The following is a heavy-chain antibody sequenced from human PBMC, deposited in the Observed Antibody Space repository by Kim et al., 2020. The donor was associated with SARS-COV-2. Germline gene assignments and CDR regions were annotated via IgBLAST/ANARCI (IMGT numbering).Heavy chain of an antibody. CDR1: GFSFSSYA. D-gene: IGHD2-2*01. CDR3: VKDPIVVVPADPPD. CDR2: ISSNGGGT. Sequence: GGSLRLSCSASGFSFSSYAMHWVRQAPGKGLEYVSAISSNGGGTYYADSVKGRFTISRDNSKNTLYLQMSTLRAEDTAVYYCVKDPIVVVPADPPDWGQGTQVTVSS. V-gene: IGHV3-64D*06. J-gene: IGHJ4*02.